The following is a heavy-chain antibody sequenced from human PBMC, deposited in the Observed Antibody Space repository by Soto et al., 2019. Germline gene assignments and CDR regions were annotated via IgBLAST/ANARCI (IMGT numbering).Heavy chain of an antibody. CDR2: ISWNSGSI. J-gene: IGHJ3*02. CDR3: AKDLLGYCSSTSCSSRAFDI. D-gene: IGHD2-2*01. Sequence: PGRSLRLSCAASGFTFDDYAMHWVRQAPGKGLEWVSGISWNSGSIGYADSVKGRFTISRDNAKNSLYLQMNSLRAEDTALYYCAKDLLGYCSSTSCSSRAFDIWGQGTMVTVSS. CDR1: GFTFDDYA. V-gene: IGHV3-9*01.